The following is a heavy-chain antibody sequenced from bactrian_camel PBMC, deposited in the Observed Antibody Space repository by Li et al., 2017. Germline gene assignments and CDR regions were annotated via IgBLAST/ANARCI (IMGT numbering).Heavy chain of an antibody. CDR3: AAGYGLSTSPH. V-gene: IGHV3-2*01. Sequence: HVQLVESGGGLVQPGGSLRLSCVTSGFTFSDYDMSWVRQAPGKGLEWVSSIYSDSGNTYYTDSVKGRFTISEDNASNTLYLQMNSLKPEDTAVYYCAAGYGLSTSPHWGQGTQVTVS. J-gene: IGHJ4*01. CDR1: GFTFSDYD. CDR2: IYSDSGNT. D-gene: IGHD3*01.